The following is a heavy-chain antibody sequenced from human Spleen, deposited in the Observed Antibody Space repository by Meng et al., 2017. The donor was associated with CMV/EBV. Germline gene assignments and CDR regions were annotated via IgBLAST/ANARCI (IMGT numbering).Heavy chain of an antibody. CDR1: GGSISTDDYY. V-gene: IGHV4-39*07. CDR2: ISYTGST. CDR3: AREDYYDSSGYHKALDI. D-gene: IGHD3-22*01. J-gene: IGHJ3*02. Sequence: GSLRLSCTVSGGSISTDDYYWGWVRQTPGKGLEWIGIISYTGSTYYNPSLTSRVTISVDTSKNQFSLKLSSVTAADTAVYYCAREDYYDSSGYHKALDIRDQGTMVTVSS.